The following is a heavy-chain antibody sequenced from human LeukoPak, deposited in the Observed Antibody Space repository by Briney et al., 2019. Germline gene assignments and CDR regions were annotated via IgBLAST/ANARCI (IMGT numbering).Heavy chain of an antibody. Sequence: SVKVSCKASGGTFSSYAISWARQAPGQGLEWMGGIIPILGTANYAQKFQGRVTITADKSTSTAYMELSSLRSEDTAVYYCARDEASSGWSTGDYWGQGTLVTVSS. J-gene: IGHJ4*02. D-gene: IGHD6-19*01. CDR1: GGTFSSYA. CDR3: ARDEASSGWSTGDY. V-gene: IGHV1-69*10. CDR2: IIPILGTA.